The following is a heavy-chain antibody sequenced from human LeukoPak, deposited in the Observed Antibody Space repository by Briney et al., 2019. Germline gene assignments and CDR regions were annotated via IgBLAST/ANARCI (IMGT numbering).Heavy chain of an antibody. V-gene: IGHV4-39*02. D-gene: IGHD3-22*01. J-gene: IGHJ4*02. CDR2: IYYSGST. Sequence: SETLSLTCTVSGGSISSSSYYWGWIRQPPGKGLEWIGSIYYSGSTYYNPSLKSRVTISVDTSKNHFFLKLSSVTAPDTSVYYCVRLQKYFYDSSGYYSEYYFDYWGQGTLVTVSS. CDR3: VRLQKYFYDSSGYYSEYYFDY. CDR1: GGSISSSSYY.